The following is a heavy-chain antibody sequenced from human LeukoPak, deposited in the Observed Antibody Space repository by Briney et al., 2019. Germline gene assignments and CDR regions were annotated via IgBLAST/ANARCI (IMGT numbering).Heavy chain of an antibody. CDR3: AKDYGAFCFDS. V-gene: IGHV1-2*02. Sequence: ATVKVSCKASGYTFTGYYMHWVRQAPGQGLEWMGWTIPDSGDTNYAQKFQGRVTMTRDTSISTAYMELSGLRSDDTALYYCAKDYGAFCFDSWGQGTLVTVS. CDR1: GYTFTGYY. CDR2: TIPDSGDT. J-gene: IGHJ4*02. D-gene: IGHD4-17*01.